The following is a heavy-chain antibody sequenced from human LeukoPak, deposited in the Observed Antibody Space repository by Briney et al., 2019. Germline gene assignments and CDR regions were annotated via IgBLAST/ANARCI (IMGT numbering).Heavy chain of an antibody. CDR1: GYTFTGYY. CDR2: INPNSGGT. J-gene: IGHJ4*02. CDR3: ARSLWLA. V-gene: IGHV1-2*02. D-gene: IGHD6-19*01. Sequence: ASETVSCKASGYTFTGYYMHWVRQAPGQGLEWMGWINPNSGGTNYAQTFQGRVTMTRDTTISTAYMELSRLRSDDTSVYYCARSLWLAWGQGTLVTVSS.